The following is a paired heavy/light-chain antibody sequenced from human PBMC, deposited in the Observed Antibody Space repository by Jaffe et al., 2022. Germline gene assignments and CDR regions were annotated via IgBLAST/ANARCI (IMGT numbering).Heavy chain of an antibody. V-gene: IGHV3-23*01. J-gene: IGHJ5*02. D-gene: IGHD5-12*01. CDR3: AKDAQSSSAIERYTWFDP. Sequence: EVQLLESGGGLVQPGGSLRLSCAASGFSFSVYAMNWVRQAPGKGLEWVSSISGSGGTTYYADSVKGRFTISRDNSNTSLYLQMNSLRAEDTAVYYCAKDAQSSSAIERYTWFDPWGQGTLVTVSS. CDR2: ISGSGGTT. CDR1: GFSFSVYA.
Light chain of an antibody. CDR2: WAS. V-gene: IGKV4-1*01. Sequence: DIVMTQSPDSLAVSLGERATINCKSSQSVLYSSNNKKYIAWYQQKPGQPPKLLIYWASTRESGVPDRFSGSGSGTDFTLTISSLQAEDVAVYYCQQYYSTPFTFGPGTKVDIK. CDR3: QQYYSTPFT. CDR1: QSVLYSSNNKKY. J-gene: IGKJ3*01.